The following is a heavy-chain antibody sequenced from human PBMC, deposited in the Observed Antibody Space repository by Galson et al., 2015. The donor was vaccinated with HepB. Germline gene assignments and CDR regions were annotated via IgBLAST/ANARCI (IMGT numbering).Heavy chain of an antibody. CDR1: GYTLTELS. D-gene: IGHD7-27*01. J-gene: IGHJ6*02. V-gene: IGHV1-24*01. CDR2: FDPEDGET. CDR3: ATGNGGINYYYGMDV. Sequence: SVKVSCKVSGYTLTELSMHWVRQAPGKGLEWMGGFDPEDGETIYAQKFQGRVTMIEDTSTDTAYMELSSLRSEDTAVYYCATGNGGINYYYGMDVWGQGTTVTVSS.